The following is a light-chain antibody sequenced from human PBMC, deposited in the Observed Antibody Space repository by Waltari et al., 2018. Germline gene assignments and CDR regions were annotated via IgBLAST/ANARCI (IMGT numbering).Light chain of an antibody. CDR2: DST. CDR1: HYVGYY. CDR3: QQRHTWPLT. V-gene: IGKV3-11*02. Sequence: EIVLTQSPATLSVTPGEGVHLSCRARHYVGYYVGCYQQKPGQAPRLVIYDSTNRAAGTPDRFRGRGFGSDFTLSINSLEAEDFATYYCQQRHTWPLTFGGGTKLEV. J-gene: IGKJ4*01.